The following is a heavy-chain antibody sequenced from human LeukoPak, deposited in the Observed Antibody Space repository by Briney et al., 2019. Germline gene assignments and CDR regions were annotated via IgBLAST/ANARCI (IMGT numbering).Heavy chain of an antibody. V-gene: IGHV4-4*07. D-gene: IGHD3-3*01. CDR1: GGSISRYY. Sequence: PSETLSLTCTVSGGSISRYYWSWIRQPAGKGLEWIGRIFTSGSTNYNPSLKSRVTMSVDTSKNQFSLKLSSVTAADTAVYYCARDIADFWSGNYHNMDVWGQGTTVTVS. CDR3: ARDIADFWSGNYHNMDV. CDR2: IFTSGST. J-gene: IGHJ6*02.